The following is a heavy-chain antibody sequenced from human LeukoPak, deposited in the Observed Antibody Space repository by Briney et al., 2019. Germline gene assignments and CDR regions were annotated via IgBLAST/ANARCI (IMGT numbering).Heavy chain of an antibody. CDR3: ATRLGIAVASYYFDY. CDR2: IYYSGST. Sequence: SETLSLTCAVSGGSISSSSYYWGWIRQPPGKGLEWIGSIYYSGSTYYNPSLKSRVTISVDTSKNQFSLKLSSVTAADTAVYYCATRLGIAVASYYFDYWGQGTLVTVSS. CDR1: GGSISSSSYY. J-gene: IGHJ4*02. V-gene: IGHV4-39*01. D-gene: IGHD6-19*01.